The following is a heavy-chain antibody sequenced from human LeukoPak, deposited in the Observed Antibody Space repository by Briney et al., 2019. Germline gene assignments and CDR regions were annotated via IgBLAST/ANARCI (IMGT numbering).Heavy chain of an antibody. CDR1: GYSFPSNW. Sequence: GESLKISCMGSGYSFPSNWIGWVRQMPGKGLEWMGIIYPGDSDTRYSPSFQGQVTISADKSVSTAYLHWSSLKASDTAIYYCATYAGTSSKYFQHWGQGTLVTVSS. D-gene: IGHD3-10*01. CDR3: ATYAGTSSKYFQH. CDR2: IYPGDSDT. V-gene: IGHV5-51*01. J-gene: IGHJ1*01.